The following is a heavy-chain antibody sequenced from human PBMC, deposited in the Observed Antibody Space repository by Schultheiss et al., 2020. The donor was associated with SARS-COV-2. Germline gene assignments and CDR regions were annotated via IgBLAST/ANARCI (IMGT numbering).Heavy chain of an antibody. V-gene: IGHV3-48*02. CDR3: ARHVRYQLLYLPLGRYGMDV. J-gene: IGHJ6*02. CDR1: GFTFSSYS. D-gene: IGHD2-2*02. Sequence: GGSLRLSCAASGFTFSSYSMNWVRQAPGKGLEWVSYISSSSSTIYYADSVKGRFTISRDNAKNSLYLQMNSLRDEDTAVYYCARHVRYQLLYLPLGRYGMDVWGQGTTVTVSS. CDR2: ISSSSSTI.